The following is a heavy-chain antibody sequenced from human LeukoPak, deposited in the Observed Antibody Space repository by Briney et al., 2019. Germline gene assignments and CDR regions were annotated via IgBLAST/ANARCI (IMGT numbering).Heavy chain of an antibody. V-gene: IGHV4-30-2*01. CDR2: IYRSGST. J-gene: IGHJ4*02. D-gene: IGHD3-3*01. CDR3: ARDGTVRRSGNGIDY. Sequence: SQTLSLTCTVSGGSISSGGYYWSWIRQPPGKGLEWIGYIYRSGSTYYNPSLKSRVTISVDRSKNQFSLKLSSVTAADTAVYYCARDGTVRRSGNGIDYWGQGTLVTVSS. CDR1: GGSISSGGYY.